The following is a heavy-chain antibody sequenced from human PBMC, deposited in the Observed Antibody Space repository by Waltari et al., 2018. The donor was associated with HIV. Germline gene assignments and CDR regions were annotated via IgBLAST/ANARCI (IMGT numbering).Heavy chain of an antibody. CDR3: ARDDELADFDY. D-gene: IGHD6-6*01. J-gene: IGHJ4*02. V-gene: IGHV1-3*01. Sequence: KFQGRVTITRDTSASTAYMELSSLRSEDTAVYYCARDDELADFDYWGQGTLVTVSS.